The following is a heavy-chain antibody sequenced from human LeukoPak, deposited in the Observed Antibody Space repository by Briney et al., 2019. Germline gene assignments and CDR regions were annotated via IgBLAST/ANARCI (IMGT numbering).Heavy chain of an antibody. Sequence: PGGSLRLSCAASGFTFSSYGMHWVRQAPGKGLEWVAVISYDGSNKYYADSVKGRFTISRDNSKNTLYLQMNSLRAEDTAVYYCVKDDRYYDSRDLSFDYWGQGTLVTVSS. J-gene: IGHJ4*02. CDR1: GFTFSSYG. CDR3: VKDDRYYDSRDLSFDY. V-gene: IGHV3-30*18. D-gene: IGHD3-22*01. CDR2: ISYDGSNK.